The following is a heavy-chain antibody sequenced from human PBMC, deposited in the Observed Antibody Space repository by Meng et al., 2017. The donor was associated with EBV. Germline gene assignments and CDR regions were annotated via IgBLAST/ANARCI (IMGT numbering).Heavy chain of an antibody. CDR3: ARETSGYDFNWFDP. D-gene: IGHD5-12*01. Sequence: VQLVHAGAGVKKPGASVKVSCKASGYTFTSYGISWVRQAPGQGLEWMGWISAYNGNTNYAQKLQGRVTMTTDTSTSTAYMELRSLRSDDTAVYYCARETSGYDFNWFDPWGQGTLVTVSS. J-gene: IGHJ5*02. CDR2: ISAYNGNT. V-gene: IGHV1-18*01. CDR1: GYTFTSYG.